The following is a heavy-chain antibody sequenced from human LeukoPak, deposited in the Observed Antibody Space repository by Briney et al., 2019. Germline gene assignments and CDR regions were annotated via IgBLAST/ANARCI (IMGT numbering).Heavy chain of an antibody. CDR2: ISSSSSYI. V-gene: IGHV3-21*01. J-gene: IGHJ4*02. CDR1: GFTFSSYS. Sequence: GGSLRLSCAASGFTFSSYSMKWVRQAPGKGLEWVSSISSSSSYIYYADSVKGRFTISRDNAKKSLYLQMNSLRAQDTAVYYRARGNYYDSSGYFDYWGQGTLVTVSS. CDR3: ARGNYYDSSGYFDY. D-gene: IGHD3-22*01.